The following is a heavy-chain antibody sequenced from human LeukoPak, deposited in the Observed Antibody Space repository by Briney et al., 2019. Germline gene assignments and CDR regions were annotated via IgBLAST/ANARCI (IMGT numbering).Heavy chain of an antibody. CDR3: AKSWRYYDSSGYYGFDI. D-gene: IGHD3-22*01. CDR2: ITGSAGGA. J-gene: IGHJ3*02. Sequence: GGSLRLSCAASGFSLSSYAMPWVRQAPGKGLEWVSSITGSAGGAHHADSVQGRFTISRDNSKNTLYLQMNSLRAEDTAVYYCAKSWRYYDSSGYYGFDIWGQGTMVTVSS. CDR1: GFSLSSYA. V-gene: IGHV3-23*01.